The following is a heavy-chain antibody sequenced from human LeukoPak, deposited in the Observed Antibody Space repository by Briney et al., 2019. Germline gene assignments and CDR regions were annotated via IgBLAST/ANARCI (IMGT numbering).Heavy chain of an antibody. V-gene: IGHV1-8*01. J-gene: IGHJ3*02. D-gene: IGHD2-21*02. CDR1: GYTFPRYH. Sequence: GASVKVSCKASGYTFPRYHINWVGQATGQGREWMGWMSPNSDNRGYEQKFQVRVTMTMDTPRRKDYMDLSSQRSQDTPVYYRAAIMAVTAGVAFNIWGQGTMVTVSS. CDR2: MSPNSDNR. CDR3: AAIMAVTAGVAFNI.